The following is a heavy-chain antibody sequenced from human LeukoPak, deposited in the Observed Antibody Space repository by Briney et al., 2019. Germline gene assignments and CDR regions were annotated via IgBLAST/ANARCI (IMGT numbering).Heavy chain of an antibody. J-gene: IGHJ4*02. CDR1: GLTFSDYY. D-gene: IGHD3-22*01. CDR3: ARRGYYDSSGYSFGH. V-gene: IGHV3-11*01. CDR2: ISSSGSTI. Sequence: GGSLRLSCAASGLTFSDYYMSWIRQAPGKGLEWVSYISSSGSTIYYADSVKGRFTISRDNAKNSLYLQMNSLRAEDTAVYYCARRGYYDSSGYSFGHWGQGTLVTVSS.